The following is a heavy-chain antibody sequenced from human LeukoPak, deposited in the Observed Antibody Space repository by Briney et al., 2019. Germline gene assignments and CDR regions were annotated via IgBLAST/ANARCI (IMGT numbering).Heavy chain of an antibody. Sequence: ASVKVSCKASGYTFTSYGISWGGQAPGQGPEWMGWISAYNGNTNYAQKLQGRVTMTTDTSTSTAYMELRSLRSDDTAVYYCARGYYYDSSGYYLRFDPWGQGTLVTVSS. CDR2: ISAYNGNT. J-gene: IGHJ5*02. D-gene: IGHD3-22*01. CDR3: ARGYYYDSSGYYLRFDP. CDR1: GYTFTSYG. V-gene: IGHV1-18*01.